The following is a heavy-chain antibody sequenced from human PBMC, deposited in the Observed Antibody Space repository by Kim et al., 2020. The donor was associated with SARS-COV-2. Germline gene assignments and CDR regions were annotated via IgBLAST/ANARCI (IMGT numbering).Heavy chain of an antibody. D-gene: IGHD2-2*01. CDR3: AKDSCTSCQGSYYYYYYMDV. J-gene: IGHJ6*03. Sequence: RFTISRDNSKNTLYLQMNSLRAEDTAVYYCAKDSCTSCQGSYYYYYYMDVWGKGTTVTVSS. V-gene: IGHV3-30*02.